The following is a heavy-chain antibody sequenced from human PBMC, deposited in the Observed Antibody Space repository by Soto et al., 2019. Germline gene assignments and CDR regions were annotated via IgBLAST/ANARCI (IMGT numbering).Heavy chain of an antibody. CDR1: GGSSSNAAYS. J-gene: IGHJ4*02. CDR3: ARERGGYGLFDS. D-gene: IGHD5-18*01. Sequence: NPSETLSLTCTVSGGSSSNAAYSWSWIRQPPGKGLEWIGYIYPSGMPFYNPSLRSRVTISIDRSNDQFSLNLKSVTATDTAVYYCARERGGYGLFDSWGQGTLVTVSS. CDR2: IYPSGMP. V-gene: IGHV4-30-2*01.